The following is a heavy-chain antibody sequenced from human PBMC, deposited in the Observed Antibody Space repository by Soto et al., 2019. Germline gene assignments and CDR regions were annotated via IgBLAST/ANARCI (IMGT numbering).Heavy chain of an antibody. CDR1: GSTFSRYA. D-gene: IGHD3-16*02. Sequence: GASVKGSCQASGSTFSRYAISWVRQAPGQRLEWMGGIIPIFGTANYAQKFQGRVTITADESTSTAYMELSSLRSEDTAVYYCARDSIFIDSRGPKAFDIWGQGTMVTVSS. CDR3: ARDSIFIDSRGPKAFDI. CDR2: IIPIFGTA. V-gene: IGHV1-69*13. J-gene: IGHJ3*02.